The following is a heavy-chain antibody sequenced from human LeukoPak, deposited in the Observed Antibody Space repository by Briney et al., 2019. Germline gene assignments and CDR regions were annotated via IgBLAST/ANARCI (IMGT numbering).Heavy chain of an antibody. J-gene: IGHJ4*02. Sequence: SETLSLTCTVSGGSISSYYWSWIRQPPGKGLEWIGYIYYSGSTNYNPSLKSRVTISVDTSKNQFSLKLSSVTAADTAVYYCARDLSGPMGYFDYWGQGTLVTVSS. CDR1: GGSISSYY. CDR3: ARDLSGPMGYFDY. D-gene: IGHD3-10*01. V-gene: IGHV4-59*01. CDR2: IYYSGST.